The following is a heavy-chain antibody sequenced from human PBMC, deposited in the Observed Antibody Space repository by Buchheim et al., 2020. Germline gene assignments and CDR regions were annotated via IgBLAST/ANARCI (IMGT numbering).Heavy chain of an antibody. J-gene: IGHJ6*02. CDR1: GGSVSSGSYY. Sequence: QVQLQESGPGLVKPSETLSLTCTVSGGSVSSGSYYWSWIRQPPGKGLEWIGYIYYSGSTNYNPSLKSRVTISVDTSKNQFSLKLSSVTAADTAVYYCARDKLGGMDVWGQGTT. CDR2: IYYSGST. CDR3: ARDKLGGMDV. V-gene: IGHV4-61*01. D-gene: IGHD3-16*01.